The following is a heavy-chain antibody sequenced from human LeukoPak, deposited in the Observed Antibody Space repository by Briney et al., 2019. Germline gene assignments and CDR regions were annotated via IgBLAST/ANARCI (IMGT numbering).Heavy chain of an antibody. CDR1: GFTFSSDS. CDR2: ISSSSSYI. V-gene: IGHV3-21*01. Sequence: GGSLRLSCAASGFTFSSDSMNWVRQAPGKGLEWVSSISSSSSYIYYADSVKGRFTISRDNAKNSLYLQMNSLRAEDTAVYYCARAVAGGRFDYWGQGTLVTVSS. D-gene: IGHD6-19*01. CDR3: ARAVAGGRFDY. J-gene: IGHJ4*02.